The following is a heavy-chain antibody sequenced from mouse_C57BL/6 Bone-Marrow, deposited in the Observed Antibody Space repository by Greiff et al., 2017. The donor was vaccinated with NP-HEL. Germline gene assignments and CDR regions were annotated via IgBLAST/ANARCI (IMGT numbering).Heavy chain of an antibody. J-gene: IGHJ3*01. CDR1: GYTFTSYW. Sequence: QVQLQQSGAELAKPGASVKLSCKASGYTFTSYWMHWVKQRPGQGLEWIGYINPSSGYTKYNQKFKDKATLTADKSSSTAYMQQSSLTYEDSAVYYCARRGYDDYDGPWFAYWGQGTLVTVSA. CDR3: ARRGYDDYDGPWFAY. D-gene: IGHD2-4*01. V-gene: IGHV1-7*01. CDR2: INPSSGYT.